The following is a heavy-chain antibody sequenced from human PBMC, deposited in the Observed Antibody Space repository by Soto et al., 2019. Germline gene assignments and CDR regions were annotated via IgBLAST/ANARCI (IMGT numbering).Heavy chain of an antibody. J-gene: IGHJ5*02. CDR3: ARAAAGIAGWFDP. CDR1: GGSISSYY. CDR2: IYYSGST. V-gene: IGHV4-59*01. Sequence: LSLTCTVSGGSISSYYWSWIRQPPGKGLEWIGYIYYSGSTNYNPSLKSRVTISVDTSKNQFSLKLSSVTAADTAVYYCARAAAGIAGWFDPWGQGTLVTVSS. D-gene: IGHD6-13*01.